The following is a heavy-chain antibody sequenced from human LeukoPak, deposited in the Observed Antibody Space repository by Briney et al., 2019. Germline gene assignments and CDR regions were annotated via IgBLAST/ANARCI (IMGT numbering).Heavy chain of an antibody. CDR2: FDPEDGET. Sequence: ASVKVSCKVSGYTLTELSMHWVRQAPGKGLEWMGGFDPEDGETIYAQKFQGRVTMTEDTSTDTAYMELSSLRSEDTAVYYCACLTTLVGYFDYWGQGTLVTVSS. J-gene: IGHJ4*02. V-gene: IGHV1-24*01. CDR1: GYTLTELS. CDR3: ACLTTLVGYFDY. D-gene: IGHD1-26*01.